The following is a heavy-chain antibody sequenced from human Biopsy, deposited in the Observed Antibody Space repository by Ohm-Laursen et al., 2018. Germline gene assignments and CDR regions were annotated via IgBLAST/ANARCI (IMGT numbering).Heavy chain of an antibody. J-gene: IGHJ6*02. CDR3: ARDPIVGSKADGMDV. CDR2: IWYDGSNE. Sequence: SLRLSCAASNFTFSSYAMHWVRQAPGKGLEWVSIIWYDGSNEYYADSVKGRFTISRDNSKNTVFLQMSSLRAEDTGVYYCARDPIVGSKADGMDVWGQGTTVTVSS. V-gene: IGHV3-33*08. CDR1: NFTFSSYA. D-gene: IGHD1-26*01.